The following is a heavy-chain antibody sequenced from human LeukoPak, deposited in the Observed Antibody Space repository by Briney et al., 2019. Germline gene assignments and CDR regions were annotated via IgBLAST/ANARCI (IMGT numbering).Heavy chain of an antibody. CDR2: VIPILRQS. J-gene: IGHJ3*02. Sequence: SVKVSCKASGGTFSTFALNWVRQAPGQGLEWMGRVIPILRQSDSAQKFQGRVTITADTSTSTAYMELRSLRSEDTAVYYCAKVRGSDAFDIWGQGTMVTVSS. CDR3: AKVRGSDAFDI. V-gene: IGHV1-69*04. CDR1: GGTFSTFA.